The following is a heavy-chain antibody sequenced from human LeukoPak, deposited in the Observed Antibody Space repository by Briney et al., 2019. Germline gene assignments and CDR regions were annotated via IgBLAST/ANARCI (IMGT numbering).Heavy chain of an antibody. Sequence: SQTLSLTCTVSGGSISSGGYYWSWIRQHPGKGLEWIGYIYYSGSTYYNPSLKSRVTISVDTSKNQFSLKLSSVTAADTAVYYCASSSLEWLAHDYWGQGTLVTVSS. J-gene: IGHJ4*02. CDR2: IYYSGST. CDR1: GGSISSGGYY. CDR3: ASSSLEWLAHDY. V-gene: IGHV4-31*03. D-gene: IGHD3-3*01.